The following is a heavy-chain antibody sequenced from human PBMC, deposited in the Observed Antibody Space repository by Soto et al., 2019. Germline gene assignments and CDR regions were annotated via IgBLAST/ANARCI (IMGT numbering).Heavy chain of an antibody. CDR1: GFTFSSYA. J-gene: IGHJ6*02. CDR3: ARKGWFGELFRYGMDV. D-gene: IGHD3-10*01. Sequence: PGGSLRLSCAASGFTFSSYAMHWVRQAPGKGLEWVAVISYDGSNKYYADSVKGRFTISRDNSKNTLYLQMNSLRAEDTAVYYCARKGWFGELFRYGMDVWGQGTTVTVSS. CDR2: ISYDGSNK. V-gene: IGHV3-30-3*01.